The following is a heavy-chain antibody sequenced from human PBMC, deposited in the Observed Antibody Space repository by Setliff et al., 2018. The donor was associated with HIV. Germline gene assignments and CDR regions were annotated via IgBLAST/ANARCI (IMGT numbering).Heavy chain of an antibody. D-gene: IGHD6-13*01. V-gene: IGHV3-53*04. CDR3: ARDRGRGMAPSGILDYYYVDV. CDR2: IYSGGTT. CDR1: GFTVSRYY. J-gene: IGHJ6*03. Sequence: PGESLKISCAASGFTVSRYYMSWVRQAPGKGLEWVSIIYSGGTTYYADSVKGRFIISRHNSNNTLYLQMNSLRAEDSAMYYCARDRGRGMAPSGILDYYYVDVWGKGTTVTVSS.